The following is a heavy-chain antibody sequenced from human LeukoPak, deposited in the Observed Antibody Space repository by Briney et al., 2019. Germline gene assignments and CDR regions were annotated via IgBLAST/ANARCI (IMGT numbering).Heavy chain of an antibody. CDR1: GFTFDDYA. J-gene: IGHJ4*02. V-gene: IGHV3-9*01. Sequence: GGSLRLSCAASGFTFDDYAMHWVRQAPGKGLEWVSGISWNSGSIGYADSVKGRFTISRDNVKNTLYLQMNSLRAEDTAVYYCARARREVLLWFGELGVDFDYWGQGTLVTVSS. CDR3: ARARREVLLWFGELGVDFDY. D-gene: IGHD3-10*01. CDR2: ISWNSGSI.